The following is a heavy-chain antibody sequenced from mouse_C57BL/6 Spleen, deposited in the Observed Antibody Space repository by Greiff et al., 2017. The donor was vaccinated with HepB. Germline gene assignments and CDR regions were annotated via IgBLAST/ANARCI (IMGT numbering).Heavy chain of an antibody. CDR2: IDPANGNT. CDR1: GFNIKNTY. V-gene: IGHV14-3*01. CDR3: AGCGYDEWFAY. J-gene: IGHJ3*01. Sequence: EVQLQQSVAELVRPGASVKLPCTASGFNIKNTYMHWVKQRPEQGLEWIGRIDPANGNTKYAPKFQGKATITAATSSNTAYLPLSSLTSEDTAIVYGAGCGYDEWFAYWGQGTLVTVSA. D-gene: IGHD2-2*01.